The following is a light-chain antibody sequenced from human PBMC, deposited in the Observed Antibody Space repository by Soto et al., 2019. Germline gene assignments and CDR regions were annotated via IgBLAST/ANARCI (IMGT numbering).Light chain of an antibody. Sequence: QSVLTQPASVSGSPGQSVTISCTGTSSDVGSYNRVSWYQQSPGTAPKLMIYEVSNRPSGVPDRFSGSKSGNTASLTISGLQAEDEADYYCSSYTSSSTHVVFGGGTKLTVL. CDR2: EVS. CDR3: SSYTSSSTHVV. V-gene: IGLV2-18*02. CDR1: SSDVGSYNR. J-gene: IGLJ2*01.